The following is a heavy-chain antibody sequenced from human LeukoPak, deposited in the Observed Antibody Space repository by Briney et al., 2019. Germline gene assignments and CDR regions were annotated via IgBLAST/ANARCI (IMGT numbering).Heavy chain of an antibody. J-gene: IGHJ6*02. CDR1: GFTFSAIA. V-gene: IGHV3-7*03. CDR2: INHNGNVN. D-gene: IGHD3-16*01. CDR3: ARGGGLDV. Sequence: GGSLRLSCAASGFTFSAIAMTWVRQAPGKGLEWVASINHNGNVNYYVDSVKGRFTISRDNAKNSLYLQMSNLRAEDTAVYFCARGGGLDVWGQGATVTVSS.